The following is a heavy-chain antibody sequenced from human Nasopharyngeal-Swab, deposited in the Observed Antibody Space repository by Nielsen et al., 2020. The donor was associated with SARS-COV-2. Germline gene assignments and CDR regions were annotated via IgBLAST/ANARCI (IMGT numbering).Heavy chain of an antibody. D-gene: IGHD5-12*01. CDR1: GFTFSSYA. V-gene: IGHV3-30-3*01. J-gene: IGHJ4*02. Sequence: GESLKISCAASGFTFSSYAMHWVRQAPGKGLEWVAVISYDGSNKYYADSVKGRFTISRDNSKNTLYLQMNSLRAEDTAVYYCARDHSGSHFDYWGQGTLVTVSS. CDR3: ARDHSGSHFDY. CDR2: ISYDGSNK.